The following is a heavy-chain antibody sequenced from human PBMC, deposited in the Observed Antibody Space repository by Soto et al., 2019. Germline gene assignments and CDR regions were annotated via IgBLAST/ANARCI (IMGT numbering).Heavy chain of an antibody. CDR1: GDSVSSNSAA. V-gene: IGHV6-1*01. CDR3: AREGPLYSSGWGSGYGMDV. CDR2: TYYRSKWYN. D-gene: IGHD6-19*01. J-gene: IGHJ6*02. Sequence: SQTLSLTCAISGDSVSSNSAAWNWIRQSPSRGLEWLGRTYYRSKWYNDYAVSVKSRITINPDTSKNQFSLQLNSVTPEDTAVYYCAREGPLYSSGWGSGYGMDVWGQGTTVTVSS.